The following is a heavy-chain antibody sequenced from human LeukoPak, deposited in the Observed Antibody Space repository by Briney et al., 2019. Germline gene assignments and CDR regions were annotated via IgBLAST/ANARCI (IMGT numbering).Heavy chain of an antibody. Sequence: SETLSLTCAVYGGSFGGYYWSWVRQPPGKGLEWLGEINHSGSTNYNPSLKGRVTISVDTSKNQFSLKLSSVTAADTAVYYCAREGFCTNGVCLPPPSAFWFDPWGQGTLVTVSS. CDR3: AREGFCTNGVCLPPPSAFWFDP. CDR1: GGSFGGYY. D-gene: IGHD2-8*01. V-gene: IGHV4-34*01. CDR2: INHSGST. J-gene: IGHJ5*02.